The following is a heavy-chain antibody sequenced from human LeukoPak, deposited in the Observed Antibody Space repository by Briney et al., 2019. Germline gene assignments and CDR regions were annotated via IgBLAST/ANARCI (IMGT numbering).Heavy chain of an antibody. Sequence: SETLSLTCTVSGGSISSYYWSWIRQPPGKGLEWIGYIYYSGSTNYNPSLKSRVTISVDTSKSQFSLKLSSVTAADTAVYYCARGEAVAGKNFDYWGQGTLVTVSS. D-gene: IGHD6-19*01. CDR1: GGSISSYY. V-gene: IGHV4-59*01. CDR2: IYYSGST. CDR3: ARGEAVAGKNFDY. J-gene: IGHJ4*02.